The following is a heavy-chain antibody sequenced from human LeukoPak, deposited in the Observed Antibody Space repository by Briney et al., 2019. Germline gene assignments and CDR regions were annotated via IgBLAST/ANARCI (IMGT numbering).Heavy chain of an antibody. J-gene: IGHJ6*04. Sequence: PSETLSLTCAVSNGSFSAYYWSWIRQSPGKGLQWIGEISHSGSTNYNPSLKLQVSISLDTSKNQFSLRLSSVSAADTAVYFCARRYCSGGSCYMRGYYGMDVWATGTTVIVSS. V-gene: IGHV4-34*01. CDR2: ISHSGST. CDR1: NGSFSAYY. D-gene: IGHD2-15*01. CDR3: ARRYCSGGSCYMRGYYGMDV.